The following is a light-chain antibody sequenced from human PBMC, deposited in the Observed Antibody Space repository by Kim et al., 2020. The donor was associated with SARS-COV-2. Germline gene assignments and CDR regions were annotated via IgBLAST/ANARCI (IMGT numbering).Light chain of an antibody. CDR3: CSYARTSYV. CDR1: SSDIGAYEN. CDR2: QVS. Sequence: PRQSVTISCTGSSSDIGAYENVSWYQQHPGKAPKLMISQVSKRSSGVPDRFSGPKSGNTASLTVSGLQAEDETDYYCCSYARTSYVFGTGTKVTVL. V-gene: IGLV2-8*01. J-gene: IGLJ1*01.